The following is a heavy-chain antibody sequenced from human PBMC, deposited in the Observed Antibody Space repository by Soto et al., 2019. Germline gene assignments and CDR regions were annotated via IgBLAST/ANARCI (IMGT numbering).Heavy chain of an antibody. CDR3: EREQEVNYSEYGSDHYSGLDV. J-gene: IGHJ6*02. D-gene: IGHD4-17*01. CDR2: IYHSGSA. V-gene: IGHV4-31*03. CDR1: CGSVSSGRYY. Sequence: LSLTYTVSCGSVSSGRYYLTWIRPHPVKGLEFIGYIYHSGSAYYSPPLKSRVTISVDTSKNQFSLKLTSVTAADTAVYFCEREQEVNYSEYGSDHYSGLDVWGQGTTVPVYS.